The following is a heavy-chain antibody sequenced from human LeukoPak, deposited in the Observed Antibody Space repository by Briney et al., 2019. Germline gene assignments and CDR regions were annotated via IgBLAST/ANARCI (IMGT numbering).Heavy chain of an antibody. J-gene: IGHJ4*02. Sequence: GGSLRLSCAASGFTFSRYGMTWVRQAPGKGLEWVSAISGSGGSTYYADSVKGRFTISRDNSKNTLYLQMNSLRAEDTAVYYCAKDRGGYCSSTSCPTVFDYWGQGTLVTVSS. CDR1: GFTFSRYG. V-gene: IGHV3-23*01. CDR3: AKDRGGYCSSTSCPTVFDY. CDR2: ISGSGGST. D-gene: IGHD2-2*01.